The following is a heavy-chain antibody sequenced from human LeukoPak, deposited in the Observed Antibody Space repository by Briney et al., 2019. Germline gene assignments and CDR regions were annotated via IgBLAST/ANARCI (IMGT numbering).Heavy chain of an antibody. CDR2: INTNTGNP. V-gene: IGHV7-4-1*02. J-gene: IGHJ6*02. Sequence: ASVKVSCKASGYTFNSYALDWVRQAPGQGLEWMGWINTNTGNPTYAQGFTGRFVFSLDTSVSTAYLEISSLKAEDTAVYYCARARYCIGSTCPAGYYGMDVWGQGTTVTVSS. D-gene: IGHD2-15*01. CDR3: ARARYCIGSTCPAGYYGMDV. CDR1: GYTFNSYA.